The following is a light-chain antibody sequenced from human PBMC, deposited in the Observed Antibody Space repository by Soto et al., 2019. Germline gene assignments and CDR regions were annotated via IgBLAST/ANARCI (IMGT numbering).Light chain of an antibody. Sequence: DIQMTQSPSSLSASVGDRVTITCRASQDISRYLAWFQQRPGRAPKPLIYSASSLQSGVPSKFSGRGSGTDFNLTISGLQPEDIATYYCQQYTAYPRTFGGGTKVEIK. CDR3: QQYTAYPRT. CDR2: SAS. J-gene: IGKJ4*01. V-gene: IGKV1-16*02. CDR1: QDISRY.